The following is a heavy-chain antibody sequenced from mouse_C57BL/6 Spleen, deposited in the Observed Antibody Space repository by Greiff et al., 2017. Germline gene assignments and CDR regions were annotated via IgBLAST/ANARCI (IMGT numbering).Heavy chain of an antibody. Sequence: VQLKESGGGLVKPGGSLKLSCAASGFTFSSYAMSWVRQTPEKRLEWVATISDGGSYTYYPDNAKNNLYLQMSHLKSEDTAMYYCARDLASYAMDYWGQGTSVTVSS. V-gene: IGHV5-4*01. CDR3: ARDLASYAMDY. CDR2: ISDGGSYT. CDR1: GFTFSSYA. J-gene: IGHJ4*01.